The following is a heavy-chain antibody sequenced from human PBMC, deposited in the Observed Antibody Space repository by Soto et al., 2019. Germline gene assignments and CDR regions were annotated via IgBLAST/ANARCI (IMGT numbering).Heavy chain of an antibody. CDR1: GFTFSSYG. CDR2: ISYDGSNK. Sequence: PGGSLRLSCAASGFTFSSYGVHWVRQAPGKGLEWVAVISYDGSNKYYADSVKGRFTISRDNSKNTLYLQMNSLRAEDTAVYYCAKDQIGYCSSTSCYIDYYYYYGMDVWGQGTTVTVSS. V-gene: IGHV3-30*18. CDR3: AKDQIGYCSSTSCYIDYYYYYGMDV. D-gene: IGHD2-2*02. J-gene: IGHJ6*02.